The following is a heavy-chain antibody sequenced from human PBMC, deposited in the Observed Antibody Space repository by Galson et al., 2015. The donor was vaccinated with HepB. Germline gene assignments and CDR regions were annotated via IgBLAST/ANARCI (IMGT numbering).Heavy chain of an antibody. CDR1: GYTLTAHY. V-gene: IGHV1-46*01. CDR3: AREVTIDSDVCCRIDY. CDR2: INPNDGAT. J-gene: IGHJ4*02. Sequence: SVKVSCKASGYTLTAHYVHWVRQAPGQGLQWMGIINPNDGATDYAQKFQARVTLTRDTSTNTFYMDLTSLTSEDTAIYYCAREVTIDSDVCCRIDYWGQGTLVTVSS. D-gene: IGHD4-17*01.